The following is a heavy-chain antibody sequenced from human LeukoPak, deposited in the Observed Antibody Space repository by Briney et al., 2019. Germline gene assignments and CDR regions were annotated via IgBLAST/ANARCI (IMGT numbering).Heavy chain of an antibody. V-gene: IGHV3-9*01. CDR2: ISWNSGSV. CDR3: AKDAAPLIGDYYGMDV. Sequence: HPRGSLRLSCAASGFTFDDYAMHWVRQAPGKGLEWVSGISWNSGSVGYADSVKGRFTISRDNAKNSLYLQMNSLRAEDTALYYCAKDAAPLIGDYYGMDVWGQGTTVTVSS. J-gene: IGHJ6*02. CDR1: GFTFDDYA. D-gene: IGHD6-6*01.